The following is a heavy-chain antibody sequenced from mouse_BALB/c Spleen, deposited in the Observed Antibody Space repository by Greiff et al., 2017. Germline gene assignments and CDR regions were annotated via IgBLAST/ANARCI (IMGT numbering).Heavy chain of an antibody. CDR3: ARSVLSYAMDY. D-gene: IGHD1-1*02. J-gene: IGHJ4*01. CDR1: GFNIKDTY. CDR2: IDPANGNT. Sequence: VQLKQSGAELVKPGASVKLSCTASGFNIKDTYMHWVKQRPEQGLEWIGRIDPANGNTKYDPKFQGKATITADTSSNTAYLQLSSLTSEDTAVYYCARSVLSYAMDYWGQGTSVTVSS. V-gene: IGHV14-3*02.